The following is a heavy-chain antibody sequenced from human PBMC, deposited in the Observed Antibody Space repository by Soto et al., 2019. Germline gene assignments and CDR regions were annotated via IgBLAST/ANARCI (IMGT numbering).Heavy chain of an antibody. Sequence: ASVKVSCKAPGYTFTSYAMHWVRQAPGQRLEWMGWINAGNGNTKYSQKFQGRVTITRDTSASTAYMELSSLRSEDTAVYYCARDHRSGWSDFDYWGQGTLVTVSS. CDR1: GYTFTSYA. CDR3: ARDHRSGWSDFDY. D-gene: IGHD6-19*01. J-gene: IGHJ4*02. V-gene: IGHV1-3*01. CDR2: INAGNGNT.